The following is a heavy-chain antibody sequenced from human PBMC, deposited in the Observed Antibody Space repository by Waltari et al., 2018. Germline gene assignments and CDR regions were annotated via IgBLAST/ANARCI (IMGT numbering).Heavy chain of an antibody. Sequence: QMQLEQSGPEVKKPGTSVKVSCKVSGFTFSRSAMQWVRQARGQRLEWIGWIVFVSGNTNYAQKFQERVTITRDMSTNTAYMELSSLRSDDTAVYYCAARPHNTWGAFDIWGQGTMVTVSS. D-gene: IGHD3-16*01. J-gene: IGHJ3*02. CDR2: IVFVSGNT. CDR3: AARPHNTWGAFDI. V-gene: IGHV1-58*02. CDR1: GFTFSRSA.